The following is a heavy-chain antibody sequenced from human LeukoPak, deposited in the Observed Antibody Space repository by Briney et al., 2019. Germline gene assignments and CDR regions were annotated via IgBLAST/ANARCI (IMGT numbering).Heavy chain of an antibody. CDR2: ISYEGSNK. V-gene: IGHV3-30-3*01. D-gene: IGHD2-15*01. Sequence: PGGSLRLSCAASGFTFSSYAMHWVRQAPGKGLEWVAVISYEGSNKYYADSVKGRFTISRDNSKNTLYMQMNSLRAEDTAVYYCARDLDDCSGGSCYSGDYWGQGTLVTVSS. CDR3: ARDLDDCSGGSCYSGDY. J-gene: IGHJ4*02. CDR1: GFTFSSYA.